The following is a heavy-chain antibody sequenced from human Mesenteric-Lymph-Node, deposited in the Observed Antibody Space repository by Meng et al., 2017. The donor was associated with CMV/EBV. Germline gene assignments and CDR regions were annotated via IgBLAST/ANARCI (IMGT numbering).Heavy chain of an antibody. D-gene: IGHD5-12*01. J-gene: IGHJ4*02. CDR2: ITGRSYTI. V-gene: IGHV3-48*04. Sequence: GESLKISCAASGFIFSSFAMSWVRQAPGKGLEWISYITGRSYTIYYADSVEGRFTISRDNAENSLYLHMSSLRPEDTAVYYCARVGPDSGYDFDYWGQGTLVTVSS. CDR1: GFIFSSFA. CDR3: ARVGPDSGYDFDY.